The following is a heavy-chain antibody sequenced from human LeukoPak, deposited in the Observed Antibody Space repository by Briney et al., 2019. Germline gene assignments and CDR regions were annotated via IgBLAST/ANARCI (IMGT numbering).Heavy chain of an antibody. CDR2: INSDDDST. V-gene: IGHV3-74*03. Sequence: GGSLRLSCAASGFTFSSYWMHWVRQAPGKGLVWVSRINSDDDSTSYADSLKDRFTIFRDNSKNTLYLQMSSLKTGDTAVYYCVKDRGGITRDFDYWGQGTLVTVSS. J-gene: IGHJ4*02. CDR1: GFTFSSYW. CDR3: VKDRGGITRDFDY. D-gene: IGHD1/OR15-1a*01.